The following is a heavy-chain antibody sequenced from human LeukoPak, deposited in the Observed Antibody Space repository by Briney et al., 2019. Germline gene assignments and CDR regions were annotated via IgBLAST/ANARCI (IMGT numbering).Heavy chain of an antibody. Sequence: GASVKVSCKASGYTFTSYYMHWVRQAPGQGLEWMGIINPSGGSTSYAQKFQGRVTMTRDTSTSTVYMELSSLRSEDTVVYYCARDGLDDYGDYFIDYWGQGTLVTVSS. D-gene: IGHD4-17*01. CDR3: ARDGLDDYGDYFIDY. CDR2: INPSGGST. CDR1: GYTFTSYY. J-gene: IGHJ4*02. V-gene: IGHV1-46*01.